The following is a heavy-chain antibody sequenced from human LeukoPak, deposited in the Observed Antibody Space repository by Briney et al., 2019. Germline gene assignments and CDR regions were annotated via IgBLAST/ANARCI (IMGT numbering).Heavy chain of an antibody. Sequence: SETLSLTCTVSGGSISSGSYYWSWIRQPAGKGLEWIGRIYTSGSTNYNPSLKSRVTISVDTSKNQFSLKLSSVTAADTAVYYCARSVRAAAGIDYWGQGTLVTVSS. V-gene: IGHV4-61*02. CDR3: ARSVRAAAGIDY. CDR2: IYTSGST. CDR1: GGSISSGSYY. J-gene: IGHJ4*02. D-gene: IGHD6-13*01.